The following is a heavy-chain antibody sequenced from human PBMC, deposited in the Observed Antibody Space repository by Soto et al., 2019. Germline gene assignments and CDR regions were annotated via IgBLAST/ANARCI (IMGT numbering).Heavy chain of an antibody. CDR3: ARHRHGYCSSTSCYSLYWFDP. J-gene: IGHJ5*02. CDR1: GGSFSGYY. V-gene: IGHV4-34*01. Sequence: SETLSLTCAVYGGSFSGYYWSWIRQPPGKGLEWIGEINHSGSTNYNPSLKSRVTISVDTSKNQFSLKLSSVTAADTAVYYCARHRHGYCSSTSCYSLYWFDPWGQGTLVTVSS. D-gene: IGHD2-2*02. CDR2: INHSGST.